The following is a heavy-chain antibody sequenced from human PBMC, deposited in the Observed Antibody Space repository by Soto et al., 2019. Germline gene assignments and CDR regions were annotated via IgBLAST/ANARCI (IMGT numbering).Heavy chain of an antibody. CDR2: ISYDGNNK. J-gene: IGHJ4*02. Sequence: QVQLVESGGGVVQPGRSLRLSCAASGFTFKSYGMHWVRQAPGKGLEWVAVISYDGNNKYYADSVKGRFTISRDIPKNTLYLQLNRLRAEDTAVYYCAKEGLYKTLDYWGQGTLVTVSS. V-gene: IGHV3-30*18. CDR3: AKEGLYKTLDY. CDR1: GFTFKSYG. D-gene: IGHD1-1*01.